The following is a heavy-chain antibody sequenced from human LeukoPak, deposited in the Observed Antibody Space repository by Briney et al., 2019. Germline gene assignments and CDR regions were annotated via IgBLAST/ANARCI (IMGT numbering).Heavy chain of an antibody. J-gene: IGHJ4*02. CDR1: ADSISTYY. Sequence: PSETLSLTCTVSADSISTYYWSWIRQPAGKGLEWIGHIETSGYTNYNPSLKSRVTISVDSSKNQFSLRLSSVTAADTAVYYCARESAVVGATISYWGQGTLVTVSS. CDR3: ARESAVVGATISY. D-gene: IGHD1-26*01. CDR2: IETSGYT. V-gene: IGHV4-4*07.